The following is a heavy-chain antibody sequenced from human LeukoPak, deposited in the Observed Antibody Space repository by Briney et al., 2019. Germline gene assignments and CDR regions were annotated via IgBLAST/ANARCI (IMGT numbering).Heavy chain of an antibody. CDR2: IKQDGSEK. CDR3: ARVSGSRLFDY. Sequence: PGGSLRLSCAASGFTFSSYWMSWVREAPGKGLEWVANIKQDGSEKYYVDSVKGRFTISRDNAKNSLYLQMNSLRAEDTAVYYCARVSGSRLFDYWGQGTLVTVSS. J-gene: IGHJ4*02. D-gene: IGHD1-26*01. CDR1: GFTFSSYW. V-gene: IGHV3-7*01.